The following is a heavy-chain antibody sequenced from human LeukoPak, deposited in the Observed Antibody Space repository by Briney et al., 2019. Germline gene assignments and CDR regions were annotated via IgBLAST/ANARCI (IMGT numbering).Heavy chain of an antibody. CDR3: AADSGSYDNGVY. Sequence: SETLSLTCAVYGGCFSGYYWSWIRQTPGKGLEWIGEINHSGSTNYNPSLKSRVTISVDTSKNQFSLKLSSVTAADTAVYYCAADSGSYDNGVYWGQGTLVTVSS. CDR2: INHSGST. D-gene: IGHD1-26*01. V-gene: IGHV4-34*01. J-gene: IGHJ4*02. CDR1: GGCFSGYY.